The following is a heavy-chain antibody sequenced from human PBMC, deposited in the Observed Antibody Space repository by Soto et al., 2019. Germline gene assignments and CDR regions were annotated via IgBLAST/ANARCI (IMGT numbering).Heavy chain of an antibody. CDR3: ARKVLGSTSRPDWWYFDL. Sequence: EVQLLESGGGLVQPGGSLRLSCVGSGFTFINYAMNLVRQTPGKGLEWVSGISGGGDRTFDADSVKGRFTISRDNSKNTANLQMNSLRADDTAVYYCARKVLGSTSRPDWWYFDLWGRGTLVTVSS. CDR1: GFTFINYA. V-gene: IGHV3-23*01. J-gene: IGHJ2*01. CDR2: ISGGGDRT. D-gene: IGHD2-2*01.